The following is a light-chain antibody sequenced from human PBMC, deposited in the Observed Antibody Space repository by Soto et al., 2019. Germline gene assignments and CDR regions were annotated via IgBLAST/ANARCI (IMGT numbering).Light chain of an antibody. J-gene: IGKJ4*01. V-gene: IGKV3-20*01. CDR3: QEYGSSRPRLA. CDR2: GAS. CDR1: LGVGSTN. Sequence: EIVLTQSPGTLSLSPGERATLSCRASLGVGSTNLAWYQQKPGQAPRLLIYGASSRATGIPARFSGSGSGTDFTLTSSRLEPGESAVYSCQEYGSSRPRLAFGGGTKVEIK.